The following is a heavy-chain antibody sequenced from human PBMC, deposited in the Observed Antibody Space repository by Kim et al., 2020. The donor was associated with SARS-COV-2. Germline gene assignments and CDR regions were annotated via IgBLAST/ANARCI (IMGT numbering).Heavy chain of an antibody. Sequence: GGSLRLSCAASGFTVSSNYMSWVRQAPGKGLEWVSVIYSGGSTYYADSVKGRFTISRDNSKNTLYLQMNSLRAEDTAVYYCATDGYSGYDSTPGAFDIWGQGTMVTVSS. CDR2: IYSGGST. V-gene: IGHV3-66*01. D-gene: IGHD5-12*01. CDR1: GFTVSSNY. J-gene: IGHJ3*02. CDR3: ATDGYSGYDSTPGAFDI.